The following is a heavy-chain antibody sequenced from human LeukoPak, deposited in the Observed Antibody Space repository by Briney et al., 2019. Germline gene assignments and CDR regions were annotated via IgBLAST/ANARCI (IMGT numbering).Heavy chain of an antibody. CDR3: ARDGSVRGVIIYFWFDP. CDR1: GFTFSSYA. J-gene: IGHJ5*02. CDR2: ISYDGSNK. V-gene: IGHV3-30*04. D-gene: IGHD3-10*01. Sequence: PGGSLRLSCAASGFTFSSYAMHWVRQAPGKGLEWVAVISYDGSNKYYADSVKGRFTISRDNSKNTLYLQMNSLRAEDTAVYYCARDGSVRGVIIYFWFDPWGQGTLVTVSP.